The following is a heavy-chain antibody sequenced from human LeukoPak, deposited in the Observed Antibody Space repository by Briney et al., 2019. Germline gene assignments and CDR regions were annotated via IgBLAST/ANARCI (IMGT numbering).Heavy chain of an antibody. CDR2: ISYDGSNK. V-gene: IGHV3-30*18. J-gene: IGHJ4*02. D-gene: IGHD3-22*01. CDR3: AKDPWAVSDSSGYSDY. CDR1: GFTFSSYG. Sequence: PGGSLRLSCAASGFTFSSYGMHWVRQAPGKGLEWVAVISYDGSNKYYADSVKGRFTISRDNSKNTLYLQMNSLRAEDTAVYYCAKDPWAVSDSSGYSDYWGQGTLVTVSS.